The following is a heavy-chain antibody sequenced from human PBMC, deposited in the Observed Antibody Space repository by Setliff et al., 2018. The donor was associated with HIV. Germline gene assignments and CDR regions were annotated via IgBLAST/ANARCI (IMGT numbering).Heavy chain of an antibody. CDR2: ISSKRTSI. CDR3: ARAGFWQPDAFDI. Sequence: GGSLRLSCGASGFSFDDYCMNWVRQAPGKGLEWVSYISSKRTSIYYADSVKGRFTISRDNAKNSLYLQMNSLRAEDTAVYYCARAGFWQPDAFDIWGQGTMVTVSS. D-gene: IGHD3-3*01. J-gene: IGHJ3*02. V-gene: IGHV3-48*04. CDR1: GFSFDDYC.